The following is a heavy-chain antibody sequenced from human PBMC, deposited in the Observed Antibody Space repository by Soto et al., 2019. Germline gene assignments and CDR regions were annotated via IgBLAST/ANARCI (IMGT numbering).Heavy chain of an antibody. D-gene: IGHD1-1*01. CDR2: ISSSSSYI. CDR3: ARTTRGLIDY. CDR1: GVTVSSYS. J-gene: IGHJ4*02. V-gene: IGHV3-21*01. Sequence: RGSLRHSCGGSGVTVSSYSMNVVRQAPGKGLEWVSSISSSSSYIYYADSVKGRFTISRDNAKNSLYLQMNSLRAEDTAVYYCARTTRGLIDYWGQGTLVTVSS.